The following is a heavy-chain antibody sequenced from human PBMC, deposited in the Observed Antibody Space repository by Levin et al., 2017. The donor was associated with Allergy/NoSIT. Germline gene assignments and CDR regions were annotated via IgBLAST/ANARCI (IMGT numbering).Heavy chain of an antibody. J-gene: IGHJ4*02. D-gene: IGHD6-19*01. CDR1: GFTFSSYR. CDR3: ARVDPVAGPAIDY. Sequence: GGSLRLSCAASGFTFSSYRMSWVRQAPGKGLEWVANIKQDGSEKYYVDSVKGRFTISRDNAKNSLYLQMNSLRAEDTAVYYCARVDPVAGPAIDYWGQGTLVTVSS. V-gene: IGHV3-7*01. CDR2: IKQDGSEK.